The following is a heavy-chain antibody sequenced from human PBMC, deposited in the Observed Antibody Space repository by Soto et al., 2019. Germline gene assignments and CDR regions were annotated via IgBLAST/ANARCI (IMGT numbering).Heavy chain of an antibody. CDR3: ARVRASPFNWFDP. CDR2: ISSSSSTI. CDR1: GFTFISYS. Sequence: PGGSLRLSCAASGFTFISYSMNWVRQAPGKGLEWVSYISSSSSTIYYADSVKGRFTISRDNAKNSLYLQMNSLRAKDTAVYYCARVRASPFNWFDPWGQGTLVTVSS. V-gene: IGHV3-48*01. J-gene: IGHJ5*02.